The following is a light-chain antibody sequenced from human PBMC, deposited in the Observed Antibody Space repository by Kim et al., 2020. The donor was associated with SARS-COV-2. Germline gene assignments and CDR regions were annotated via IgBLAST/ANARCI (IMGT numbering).Light chain of an antibody. V-gene: IGKV1-5*03. CDR2: LAS. Sequence: ASVGDRVTFTCRASQNINSWLAWYQQKPGKAPKLLIYLASTLESGVPSRFSGSGSGTEYTLTINSLQPDDFGTYYCQQYNTYSVTFGQGTRLEIK. CDR3: QQYNTYSVT. J-gene: IGKJ5*01. CDR1: QNINSW.